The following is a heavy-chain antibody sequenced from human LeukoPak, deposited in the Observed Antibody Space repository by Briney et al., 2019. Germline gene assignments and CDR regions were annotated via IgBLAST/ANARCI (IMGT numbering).Heavy chain of an antibody. Sequence: GGSLRLSCAASGFTFSSYAMHWVRQAPGKGLEWVAVISYDGSNKYYADSVKGRFTISRDNSKNTLYLQMNSLRAEDTGVYYCARGLKWYYYDSSGPGYFDLWGRGTLVTVSS. CDR2: ISYDGSNK. V-gene: IGHV3-30*04. CDR3: ARGLKWYYYDSSGPGYFDL. J-gene: IGHJ2*01. D-gene: IGHD3-22*01. CDR1: GFTFSSYA.